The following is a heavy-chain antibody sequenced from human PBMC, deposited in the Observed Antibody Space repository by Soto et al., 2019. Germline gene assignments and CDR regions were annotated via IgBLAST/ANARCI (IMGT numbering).Heavy chain of an antibody. CDR3: ATRIAVADGAFDI. J-gene: IGHJ3*02. CDR1: GFTFSNAW. CDR2: IKSKTDGGTT. D-gene: IGHD6-19*01. V-gene: IGHV3-15*01. Sequence: EVQLVESGGGLVKPGGSLRLSCAASGFTFSNAWMSWVRQAPGKGLEWVGRIKSKTDGGTTDYAAPVKGRFTISREDSKNTLYLQMNSLKTGDTAVYYWATRIAVADGAFDIWGQGTMVTVSS.